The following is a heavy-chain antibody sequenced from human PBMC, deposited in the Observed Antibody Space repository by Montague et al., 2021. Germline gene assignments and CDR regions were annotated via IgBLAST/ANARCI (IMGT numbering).Heavy chain of an antibody. J-gene: IGHJ4*02. CDR2: IFYSGNT. V-gene: IGHV4-31*03. Sequence: TLSLTCTVSGGSISSGGYYWSWIRRLPGKGLEWIGYIFYSGNTYYNPSLKSRVTISVDTSKNQFSLKLSSVTAADTAVHYCARAEDYYGSGSYLGFDYWGQGTLVTVSS. CDR3: ARAEDYYGSGSYLGFDY. D-gene: IGHD3-10*01. CDR1: GGSISSGGYY.